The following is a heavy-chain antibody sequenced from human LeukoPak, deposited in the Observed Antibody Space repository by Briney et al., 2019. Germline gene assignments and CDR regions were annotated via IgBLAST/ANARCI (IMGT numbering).Heavy chain of an antibody. J-gene: IGHJ4*02. V-gene: IGHV3-30-3*01. CDR2: ISYDGSNK. Sequence: GGSLRLSCAASGFTFSSYAMHWVRQAPGKGLEWVAVISYDGSNKYYADSVKGRFTIPRDNSKNTLYLQMNSLRAEDTAVYYCAREERTMVRGVIKGFDYWGQGTLVTVSS. CDR1: GFTFSSYA. D-gene: IGHD3-10*01. CDR3: AREERTMVRGVIKGFDY.